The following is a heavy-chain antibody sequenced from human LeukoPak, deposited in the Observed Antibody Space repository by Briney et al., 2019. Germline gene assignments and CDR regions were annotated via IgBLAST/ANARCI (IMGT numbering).Heavy chain of an antibody. V-gene: IGHV4-31*03. CDR1: GGSISSGGYY. J-gene: IGHJ5*02. Sequence: SETLSLTCTVSGGSISSGGYYWSWIRQHPGKGLEWIGYIYYSGSTYYNPSLKSRVTISVDTSKSQFSLKLSSVTAADTAVYYCARLQYCSGTSCYWFDPWGQGTLVTVSS. CDR3: ARLQYCSGTSCYWFDP. D-gene: IGHD2-2*01. CDR2: IYYSGST.